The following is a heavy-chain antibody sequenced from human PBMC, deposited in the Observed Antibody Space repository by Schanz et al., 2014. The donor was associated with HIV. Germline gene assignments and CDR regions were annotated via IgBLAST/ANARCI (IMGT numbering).Heavy chain of an antibody. Sequence: VQLVESGGGVVQPGRSLRLSCAGSGLTFSSYAMHWVRQAPGKGLEWVSSISWNRGSIDYADSAKGRFTISRDNAKNSLYLQMNSLRAEDTAVYYCAKVLIPMIAVPYYGMDVWGQGTTVTVSS. CDR1: GLTFSSYA. V-gene: IGHV3-9*01. CDR3: AKVLIPMIAVPYYGMDV. D-gene: IGHD3-22*01. CDR2: ISWNRGSI. J-gene: IGHJ6*02.